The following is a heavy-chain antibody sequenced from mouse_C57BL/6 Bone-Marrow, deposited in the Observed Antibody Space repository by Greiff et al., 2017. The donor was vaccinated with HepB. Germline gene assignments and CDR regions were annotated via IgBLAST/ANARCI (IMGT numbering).Heavy chain of an antibody. D-gene: IGHD2-5*01. J-gene: IGHJ3*01. CDR1: GFNIKDYY. CDR3: TTPYSNYEGGFAY. Sequence: EVQLQESGAELVRPGASVKLSCTASGFNIKDYYMHWVKQRPEQGLEWIGRIDPEDGDTEYAPKFQGKATMTADTSSNTAYLQLSSLTPEDTAVYYCTTPYSNYEGGFAYWGQGTLVTVSA. V-gene: IGHV14-1*01. CDR2: IDPEDGDT.